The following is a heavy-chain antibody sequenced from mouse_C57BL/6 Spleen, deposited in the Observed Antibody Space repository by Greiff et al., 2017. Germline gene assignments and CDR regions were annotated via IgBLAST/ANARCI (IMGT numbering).Heavy chain of an antibody. CDR2: INPSSGYT. CDR3: ASYYFYYFDY. CDR1: GYTFTSYK. V-gene: IGHV1-4*01. Sequence: VQLQQSGAELARPGASVKMSCKASGYTFTSYKMHWVKQRPGQGLEWIGYINPSSGYTKYNQKFKDKATLTADKSSSTAYMQLSSLTSEDSAVYYCASYYFYYFDYWGQGTTLTVSS. D-gene: IGHD1-1*01. J-gene: IGHJ2*01.